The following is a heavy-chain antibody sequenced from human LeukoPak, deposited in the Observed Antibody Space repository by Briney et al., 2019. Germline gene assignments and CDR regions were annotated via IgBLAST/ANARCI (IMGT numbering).Heavy chain of an antibody. D-gene: IGHD6-6*01. J-gene: IGHJ4*02. CDR2: ISASGVST. CDR1: GFTSPTYG. V-gene: IGHV3-23*01. CDR3: AKDLGQSNSWYFFDN. Sequence: GGSLRLSCVASGFTSPTYGMSWVRQAPGKGLEWLSSISASGVSTYYADSEKGRFTVARDISKNTLFLRMNSLRGEDTALYYCAKDLGQSNSWYFFDNWGQGVLVTVSS.